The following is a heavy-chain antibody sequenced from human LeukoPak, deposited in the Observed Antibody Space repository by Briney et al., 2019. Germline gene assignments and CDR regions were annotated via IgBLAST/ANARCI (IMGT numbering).Heavy chain of an antibody. CDR2: ISSGAISI. CDR1: GFSLSTFE. V-gene: IGHV3-48*03. J-gene: IGHJ4*02. CDR3: ARGRSRDLGEGTLFGGEPFDY. D-gene: IGHD3-16*01. Sequence: PGRSRRLSCVASGFSLSTFEMKWVRHAPGKGLEWLSGISSGAISIYYADSVKGRFTISTDDGKNSVFLGMRSLRGDDSAVYYCARGRSRDLGEGTLFGGEPFDYWGQGTLVTVSS.